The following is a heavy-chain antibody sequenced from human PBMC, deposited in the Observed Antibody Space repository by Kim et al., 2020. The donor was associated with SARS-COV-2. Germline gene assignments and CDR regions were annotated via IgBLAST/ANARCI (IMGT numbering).Heavy chain of an antibody. D-gene: IGHD6-13*01. J-gene: IGHJ4*02. V-gene: IGHV1-3*01. Sequence: YSQKLQGRVTITRDTAASTAYMELSSLRSEDTAVYYWARGGEAAAGALDYWGQGTLVTVSS. CDR3: ARGGEAAAGALDY.